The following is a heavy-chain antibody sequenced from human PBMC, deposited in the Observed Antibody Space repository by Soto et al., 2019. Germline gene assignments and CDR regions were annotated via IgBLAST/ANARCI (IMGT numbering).Heavy chain of an antibody. CDR1: GGTFSSYA. CDR2: IIPIFGTA. Sequence: QVQLVQSGAEVKKPGSSVKVSCKASGGTFSSYAISWVRQAPGQGLEWMGGIIPIFGTANYAQKFQGRVTISADESTITAYRELSSLRSEVMAVYCCARPYSSDGYNQFDYWCQGTLVTVSS. CDR3: ARPYSSDGYNQFDY. D-gene: IGHD2-21*01. J-gene: IGHJ4*02. V-gene: IGHV1-69*12.